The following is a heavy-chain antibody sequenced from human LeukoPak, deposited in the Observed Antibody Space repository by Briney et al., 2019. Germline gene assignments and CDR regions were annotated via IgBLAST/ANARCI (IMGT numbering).Heavy chain of an antibody. J-gene: IGHJ4*02. CDR1: GVSISSGGYS. CDR2: IYHSGST. Sequence: PSQTLSLTCAVSGVSISSGGYSWSWIRQPPGKGLEWIGYIYHSGSTYYNPSLKSRVTTSVDRSKNQFSLKLSSVTAADTAVYYCARADIGLSFFDYWGQGTLVTVSS. CDR3: ARADIGLSFFDY. V-gene: IGHV4-30-2*01.